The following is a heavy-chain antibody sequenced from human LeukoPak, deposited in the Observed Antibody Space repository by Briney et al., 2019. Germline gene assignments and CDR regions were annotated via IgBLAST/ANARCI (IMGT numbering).Heavy chain of an antibody. D-gene: IGHD6-19*01. CDR2: IYHSGST. Sequence: SETLSLTCTVSGGSISSSSYYWGWIRQPPGKGLEWIGEIYHSGSTNYNPSLKSRVTISVDKSKNQFSLKLSSVTAADTAVYYCAGGYSSGWYAWGQGTLVTVSS. CDR3: AGGYSSGWYA. V-gene: IGHV4-39*07. J-gene: IGHJ4*02. CDR1: GGSISSSSYY.